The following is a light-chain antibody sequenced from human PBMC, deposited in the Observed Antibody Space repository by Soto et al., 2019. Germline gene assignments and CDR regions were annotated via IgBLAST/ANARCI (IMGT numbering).Light chain of an antibody. CDR1: QSVDSTS. CDR3: QQYGRSPCT. CDR2: DAS. J-gene: IGKJ1*01. Sequence: EIVWTQWRGTLSLYPGERATLSCRATQSVDSTSLAWYLQKPGQAPRLLIYDASSRATGIPDRFSGSGSGTDFTLTISRLQPEDFAVYFCQQYGRSPCTFGQRTKVAIK. V-gene: IGKV3-20*01.